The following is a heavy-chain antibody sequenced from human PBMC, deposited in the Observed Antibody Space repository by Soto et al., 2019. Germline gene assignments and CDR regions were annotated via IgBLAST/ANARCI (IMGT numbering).Heavy chain of an antibody. Sequence: PGGSLRLSCAASGFAFSNYAMSWVRQAPGKGLEWVSGMSGSGGGTFYADSVKGRFSISRDNSKNTLYLEMSSLRAEDTALYYCAKPPEVAAARGFFDSWGQGTLVTVSS. CDR1: GFAFSNYA. CDR3: AKPPEVAAARGFFDS. V-gene: IGHV3-23*01. D-gene: IGHD2-15*01. J-gene: IGHJ4*02. CDR2: MSGSGGGT.